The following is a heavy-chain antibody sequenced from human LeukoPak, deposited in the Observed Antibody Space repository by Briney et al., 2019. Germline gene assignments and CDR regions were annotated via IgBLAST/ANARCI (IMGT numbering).Heavy chain of an antibody. V-gene: IGHV4-4*07. Sequence: SETLSLTCTISGDSISDYYNDYYWTWVRQPAGKGLQWIGRIHISGKSDYNPSLQSRVTMSVDTSKNQFSLTLRSVTAADTALYYCVRSLEPRPGWSFDLWGRGTLITVAS. CDR1: GDSISDYY. CDR2: IHISGKS. CDR3: VRSLEPRPGWSFDL. J-gene: IGHJ2*01. D-gene: IGHD1-1*01.